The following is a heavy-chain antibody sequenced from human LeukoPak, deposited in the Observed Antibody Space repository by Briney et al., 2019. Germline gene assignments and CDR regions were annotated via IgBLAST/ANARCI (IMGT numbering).Heavy chain of an antibody. V-gene: IGHV3-21*01. CDR2: ISSSSSYI. CDR3: ARTSSSGYRIFDY. Sequence: PGGSLRLSCAASGFTFSSYSMNWVRQAPGKGLEWVSSISSSSSYIYYADSVKGRFTISRDNAKNSLYLQMNSLRAEDTAVYYCARTSSSGYRIFDYWGQGTLVTVSS. J-gene: IGHJ4*02. CDR1: GFTFSSYS. D-gene: IGHD3-22*01.